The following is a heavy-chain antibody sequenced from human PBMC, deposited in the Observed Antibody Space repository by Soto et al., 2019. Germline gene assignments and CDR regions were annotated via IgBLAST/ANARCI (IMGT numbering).Heavy chain of an antibody. Sequence: GGSLRLSCVASGFTFDDYAMHWVRQIPGKGLQWVSGISWSTSSIGYGASLRGRFLISRDNANNSLYLQMNDLRPEDTALYYCGKASSSNSWSPIDYWGQGTMVTVSS. V-gene: IGHV3-9*01. CDR2: ISWSTSSI. CDR3: GKASSSNSWSPIDY. CDR1: GFTFDDYA. D-gene: IGHD3-3*01. J-gene: IGHJ4*02.